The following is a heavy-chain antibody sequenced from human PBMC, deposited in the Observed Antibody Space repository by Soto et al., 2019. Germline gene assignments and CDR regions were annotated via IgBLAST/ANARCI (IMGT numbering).Heavy chain of an antibody. J-gene: IGHJ4*02. V-gene: IGHV3-23*01. CDR1: GFTFNSYA. CDR3: AKPPVVAAGYYFDY. CDR2: ISASGGST. Sequence: GGSLRLSCAASGFTFNSYAMIWVRQAPGKGLEWVSGISASGGSTYYADSVKGRFTISRDNSKNTLYVQMNSLRAEDTAVYYCAKPPVVAAGYYFDYWGQGILVTVSS. D-gene: IGHD2-2*01.